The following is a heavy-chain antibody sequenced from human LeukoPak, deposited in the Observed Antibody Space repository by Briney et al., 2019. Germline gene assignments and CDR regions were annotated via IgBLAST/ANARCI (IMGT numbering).Heavy chain of an antibody. J-gene: IGHJ3*02. CDR2: IYSTGST. V-gene: IGHV4-4*07. D-gene: IGHD3-3*01. CDR1: GGSISSYY. CDR3: ARGNYDAHGAFDI. Sequence: SETLSLTCTVSGGSISSYYWSWIRPPAGKGLDWIGRIYSTGSTDYNPSLESRLTMSLDASRNQFSLKLSSVTAADTAVYYCARGNYDAHGAFDIWGQGTMVTVSS.